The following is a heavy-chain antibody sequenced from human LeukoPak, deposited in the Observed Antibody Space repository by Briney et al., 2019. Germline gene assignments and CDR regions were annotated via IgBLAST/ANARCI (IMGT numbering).Heavy chain of an antibody. J-gene: IGHJ4*02. CDR2: ITTYNGNT. D-gene: IGHD3-22*01. V-gene: IGHV1-18*04. CDR1: GYTFTGYY. CDR3: ARNYYDSSGYFGFDY. Sequence: ASVKVSCKASGYTFTGYYMHWVRQAPGQGLEWMGWITTYNGNTNYAQKLQGRVTMTTDTSTSTAYMELRSLRSDDTAVYYCARNYYDSSGYFGFDYWGQGTLDTVSS.